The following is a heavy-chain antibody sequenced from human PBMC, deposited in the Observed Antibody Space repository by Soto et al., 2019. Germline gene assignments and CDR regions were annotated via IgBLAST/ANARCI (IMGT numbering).Heavy chain of an antibody. D-gene: IGHD2-8*01. J-gene: IGHJ4*02. CDR3: AKKTDLIMGQNYYFDY. CDR1: GFTFSAYA. CDR2: IGASGGVA. V-gene: IGHV3-23*01. Sequence: EVLLLESGGDLVQPGGSLRLSCAASGFTFSAYAMAWVRQAPGQGLEWVSIIGASGGVAFYGDSVKGRFTISRDNSRNTLYLQVSSLRPDDTAVYFCAKKTDLIMGQNYYFDYWGQGTLVTVSS.